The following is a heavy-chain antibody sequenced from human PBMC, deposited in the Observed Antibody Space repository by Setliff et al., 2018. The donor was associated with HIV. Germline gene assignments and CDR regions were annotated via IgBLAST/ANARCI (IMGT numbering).Heavy chain of an antibody. CDR1: GGSISSGGYH. V-gene: IGHV4-39*01. D-gene: IGHD6-25*01. CDR2: MYYSGTT. J-gene: IGHJ3*02. Sequence: SETLSLTCTVSGGSISSGGYHWSWIRQHPGKGLEWIGSMYYSGTTYYNPSLKSRVTISVDTSKTQFSLKLNSVTAADTAVYYCAKPLESLAAAGLGGAFDIWGQGTMVTVS. CDR3: AKPLESLAAAGLGGAFDI.